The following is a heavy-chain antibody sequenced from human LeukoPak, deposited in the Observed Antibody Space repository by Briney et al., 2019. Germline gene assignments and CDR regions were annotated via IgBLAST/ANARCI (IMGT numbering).Heavy chain of an antibody. D-gene: IGHD2-2*02. Sequence: PGGSLRLSCSASGCSLSDYGMSWVRQAPGKGLEWVSYINMNSARFYADSVKGRFTISRDNDKNSVYLQMNSLRDEDTAVYYCASDIVVVPAAITVFDYWGQGTLVTVSS. J-gene: IGHJ4*02. CDR1: GCSLSDYG. CDR3: ASDIVVVPAAITVFDY. CDR2: INMNSAR. V-gene: IGHV3-48*02.